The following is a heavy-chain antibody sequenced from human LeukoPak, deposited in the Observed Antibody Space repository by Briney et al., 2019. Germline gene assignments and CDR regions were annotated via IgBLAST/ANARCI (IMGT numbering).Heavy chain of an antibody. V-gene: IGHV4-34*01. Sequence: SETLSLTCAVYGGSFSGYYWSWIRQPPGKGLEWMGEINHSGSTNYNPSLKSRVTISVDTSKNQFSLKLSSVTAADTAVYYCARRGSSSWYSYWVSHFDLWGRGTLVTVSS. D-gene: IGHD6-13*01. CDR1: GGSFSGYY. CDR3: ARRGSSSWYSYWVSHFDL. CDR2: INHSGST. J-gene: IGHJ2*01.